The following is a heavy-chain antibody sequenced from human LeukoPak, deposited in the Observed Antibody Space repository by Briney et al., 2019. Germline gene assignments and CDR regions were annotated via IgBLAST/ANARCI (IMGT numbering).Heavy chain of an antibody. Sequence: PGGSLRLSCAASGFTFRSYWMSWVRQAPGKGLEWVANINQGGSVQYYMDSVKGRFTISRDDAKNSLYVQTNSLRDEDTAVYYCARVEYSGWNLEYWGQGTLVTVSS. J-gene: IGHJ4*02. D-gene: IGHD5-12*01. V-gene: IGHV3-7*01. CDR1: GFTFRSYW. CDR3: ARVEYSGWNLEY. CDR2: INQGGSVQ.